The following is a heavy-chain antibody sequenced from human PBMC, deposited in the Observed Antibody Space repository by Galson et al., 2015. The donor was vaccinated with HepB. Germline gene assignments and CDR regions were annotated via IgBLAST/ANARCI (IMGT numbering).Heavy chain of an antibody. D-gene: IGHD3-10*01. Sequence: SLRLSCAASGFTFSNYAITWVRQAPGKGLEWVSAIRPNSERTYYTNSVKGRFTISRDNFKNTVYLQMNSLRAEDTAVYYCARDRLVRDGSGSYTSWGQGTLVIVSS. CDR3: ARDRLVRDGSGSYTS. J-gene: IGHJ5*02. CDR1: GFTFSNYA. V-gene: IGHV3-23*01. CDR2: IRPNSERT.